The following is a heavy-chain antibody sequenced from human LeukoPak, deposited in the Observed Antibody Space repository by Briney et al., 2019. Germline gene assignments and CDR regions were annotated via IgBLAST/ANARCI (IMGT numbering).Heavy chain of an antibody. D-gene: IGHD3-3*01. V-gene: IGHV4-34*01. CDR3: ARVQYDFWSGYPLGWFDP. CDR2: INHSGST. J-gene: IGHJ5*02. CDR1: GGSFNGYY. Sequence: SETLSLTCAVYGGSFNGYYWSWIRQPPGKGLEWIGEINHSGSTNYNPSLKSRVTISVDTSKNQFSLKLSSVTAADTAVYYCARVQYDFWSGYPLGWFDPWGQGTLVTVSS.